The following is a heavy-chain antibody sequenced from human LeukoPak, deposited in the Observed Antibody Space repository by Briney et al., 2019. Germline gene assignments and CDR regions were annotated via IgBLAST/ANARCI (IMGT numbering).Heavy chain of an antibody. J-gene: IGHJ3*02. D-gene: IGHD2-2*01. CDR1: GGSISSNNYY. V-gene: IGHV4-61*02. Sequence: PSETLSLTCTVSGGSISSNNYYWSWIRQPAGKGLEWIGRIYTSENTNYNPSLKSRVIISVDTSKNQFSLMLSSVTAADTAVYYCARLAVPAVRGAFDIWGQGTMVTVSS. CDR2: IYTSENT. CDR3: ARLAVPAVRGAFDI.